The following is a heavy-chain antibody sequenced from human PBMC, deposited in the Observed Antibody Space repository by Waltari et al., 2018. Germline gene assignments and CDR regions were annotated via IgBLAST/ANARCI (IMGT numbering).Heavy chain of an antibody. CDR1: GFTFSSYW. J-gene: IGHJ6*02. Sequence: EVQLVESGGGLVQPGGSLRLSCAASGFTFSSYWMSWVRQAPGKGLEWVANIKQDGSEKYYVDSGKGRFTNARDNAKNSLYLQMNSLRAEDTAVYYCARVGPGDFWSGQSGMDVWGQGTTVTVSS. CDR2: IKQDGSEK. CDR3: ARVGPGDFWSGQSGMDV. D-gene: IGHD3-3*01. V-gene: IGHV3-7*01.